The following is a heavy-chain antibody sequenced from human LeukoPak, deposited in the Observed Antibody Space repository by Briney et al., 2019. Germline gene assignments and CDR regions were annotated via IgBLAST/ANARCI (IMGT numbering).Heavy chain of an antibody. Sequence: PGGSLRLSCAASGFTFSGSAMHWVRQTSGKGLEWVGRIRSKANSYATAYAASVKGRFTISRDDSKNTAYLQMNSLKTEDTAVYYCTSGTHDYAERLYEFDYWGQGTLVTVSS. CDR1: GFTFSGSA. D-gene: IGHD4-17*01. CDR3: TSGTHDYAERLYEFDY. CDR2: IRSKANSYAT. V-gene: IGHV3-73*01. J-gene: IGHJ4*02.